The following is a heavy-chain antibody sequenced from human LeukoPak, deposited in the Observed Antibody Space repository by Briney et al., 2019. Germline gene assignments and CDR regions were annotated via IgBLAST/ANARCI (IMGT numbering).Heavy chain of an antibody. D-gene: IGHD3-3*02. CDR2: ISPYNGNA. V-gene: IGHV1-18*01. CDR3: AREADAVLIRAFDY. CDR1: GYSFSTHT. J-gene: IGHJ4*02. Sequence: ASVKVSCKASGYSFSTHTISWVRQAPGQGLELMGRISPYNGNAEYEQKFQGRVSMATETSTNTAYLELRTLRSDDTAVYYCAREADAVLIRAFDYWGQGTPVTVSS.